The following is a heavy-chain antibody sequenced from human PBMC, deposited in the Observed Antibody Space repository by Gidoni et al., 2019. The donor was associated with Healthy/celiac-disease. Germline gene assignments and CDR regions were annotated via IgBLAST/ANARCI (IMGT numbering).Heavy chain of an antibody. V-gene: IGHV1-69*01. CDR2: IIPIFGTA. D-gene: IGHD3-3*01. J-gene: IGHJ4*02. CDR1: GGPFSSYA. CDR3: AREPLFPGHEWLSDY. Sequence: QVQLVQSGAEVKKPGSSVKVSCKASGGPFSSYAISWVRPAPGQGLEWMGGIIPIFGTANYAQKFQGRVTITADESTSTAYMELSSLGSEDTAVYYCAREPLFPGHEWLSDYWGQGTLVTVSS.